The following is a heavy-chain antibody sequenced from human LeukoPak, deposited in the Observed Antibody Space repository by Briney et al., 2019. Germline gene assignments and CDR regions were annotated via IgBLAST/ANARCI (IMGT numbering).Heavy chain of an antibody. CDR3: AREWLGTVNDAFDI. D-gene: IGHD6-19*01. CDR1: GGSISSSGYY. J-gene: IGHJ3*02. V-gene: IGHV4-31*03. Sequence: SETLSLTCTVSGGSISSSGYYWSWIRQHPGQGLEWIGYIYYSRSTYYNPSLKRRVTISVDTSKNQFSLKLSSVTAADTAVYYCAREWLGTVNDAFDIWGQGTMVTVSS. CDR2: IYYSRST.